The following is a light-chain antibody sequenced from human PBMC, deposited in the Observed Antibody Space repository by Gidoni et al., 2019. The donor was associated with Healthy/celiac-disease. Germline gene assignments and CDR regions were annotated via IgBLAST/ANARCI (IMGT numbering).Light chain of an antibody. CDR1: QDISNY. V-gene: IGKV1-33*01. CDR3: QQYDNLPPYT. CDR2: DAS. Sequence: DIQMTQSPSSLSASVGDRVTITCQASQDISNYLNWYQQKPGKAPKLLIYDASNLETGVPSRFSGSGSGTDFTVTISSLQPEDIATYYCQQYDNLPPYTFXXXTKLEIK. J-gene: IGKJ2*01.